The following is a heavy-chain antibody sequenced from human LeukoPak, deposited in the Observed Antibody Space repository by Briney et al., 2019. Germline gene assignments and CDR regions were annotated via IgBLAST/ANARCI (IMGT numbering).Heavy chain of an antibody. CDR1: GGSISSYY. CDR3: ARAPPRGIPAAQLDY. V-gene: IGHV4-59*08. D-gene: IGHD2-2*01. J-gene: IGHJ4*02. CDR2: IYYSGST. Sequence: SETLSLTCTVSGGSISSYYWSWIRQPPGKGLEWIGYIYYSGSTNYNPSLKSRVTISVDTSKNQFSLKLSSVTAVDTAVYYCARAPPRGIPAAQLDYWGQGTLVIASS.